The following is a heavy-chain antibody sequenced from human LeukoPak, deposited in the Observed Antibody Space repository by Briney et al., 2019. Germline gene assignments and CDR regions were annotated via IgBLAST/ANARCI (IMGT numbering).Heavy chain of an antibody. D-gene: IGHD3-3*01. CDR1: GYTLTELS. V-gene: IGHV1-24*01. CDR2: FDPEDGET. CDR3: ATDLLTIFGVVMPSFDY. J-gene: IGHJ4*02. Sequence: GASVKVSCKVSGYTLTELSMHWVRQAPGKGLEGMGGFDPEDGETIYAQKFQGRVTMTEDTSTDTAYMELSSLRSEDTAVYYCATDLLTIFGVVMPSFDYWGQGTLVTVSS.